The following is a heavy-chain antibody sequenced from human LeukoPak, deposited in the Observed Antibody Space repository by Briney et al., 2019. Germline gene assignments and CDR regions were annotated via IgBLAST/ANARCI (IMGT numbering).Heavy chain of an antibody. D-gene: IGHD2-8*01. V-gene: IGHV3-30*03. CDR2: ISYDGSNK. CDR1: GFTFSSYG. Sequence: PGGSLRLSCVASGFTFSSYGMHWVRQAPGKGLEWVALISYDGSNKYYADSVKGRITISRDNSKNTLYLQMNSLRAEDTAVYYCAREKSDIVLMAMRGFDYWGQGTLVTVSS. J-gene: IGHJ4*02. CDR3: AREKSDIVLMAMRGFDY.